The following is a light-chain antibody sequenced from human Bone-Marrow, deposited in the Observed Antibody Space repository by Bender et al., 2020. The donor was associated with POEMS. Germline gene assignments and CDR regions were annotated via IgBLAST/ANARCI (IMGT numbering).Light chain of an antibody. CDR3: QTWGTGIQV. CDR2: VNSDGSH. Sequence: LVLTQSPSASASLGTSVKLTCTLTSGYNTYAIAWHQHRPEKGPRFLMRVNSDGSHSKGDGIPDRFSGSISGAERYLTISSLQSEDEADYYCQTWGTGIQVFGGGTKLTVL. CDR1: SGYNTYA. J-gene: IGLJ2*01. V-gene: IGLV4-69*01.